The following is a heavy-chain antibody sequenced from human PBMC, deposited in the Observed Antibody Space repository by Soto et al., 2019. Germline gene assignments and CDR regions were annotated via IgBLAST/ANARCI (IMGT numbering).Heavy chain of an antibody. CDR1: GGSISSGGYY. CDR3: ARTSGVAGTRRYYFDY. CDR2: IYYSGST. D-gene: IGHD6-19*01. V-gene: IGHV4-31*03. Sequence: SETLSLTCTVSGGSISSGGYYWSWIRQHPGKGLEWIGYIYYSGSTYYNPSLKSRVTISVDTSKNQFSLKLSSVTAADTAVYYCARTSGVAGTRRYYFDYWGQGTLVTVSS. J-gene: IGHJ4*02.